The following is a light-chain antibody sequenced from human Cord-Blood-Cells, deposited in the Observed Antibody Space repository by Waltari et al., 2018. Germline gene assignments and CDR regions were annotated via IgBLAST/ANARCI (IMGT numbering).Light chain of an antibody. J-gene: IGLJ3*02. CDR1: SLRSYY. Sequence: SSDLTQDPAVSVALGQPVRITCQGDSLRSYYASWYQQKPGQAPVLVIYGKNNRPSGIPDRFSGSSSGNTASLTITGAQAEDEADYYCNSRDSSGNHLVFGGGTKLTVL. CDR3: NSRDSSGNHLV. CDR2: GKN. V-gene: IGLV3-19*01.